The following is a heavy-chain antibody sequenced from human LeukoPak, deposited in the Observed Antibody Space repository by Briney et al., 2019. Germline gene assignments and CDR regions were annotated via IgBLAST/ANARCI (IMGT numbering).Heavy chain of an antibody. CDR3: ARVPTYYYDSSGHDGPIDY. V-gene: IGHV4-39*07. CDR1: GGSISSSSYY. D-gene: IGHD3-22*01. Sequence: SETLSLTCTVSGGSISSSSYYWGWIRQPPGNGLEWIGKINHSGTTNYNPSLKSRVTMSVDTSKHQFSLHLTSVTAADTAVYYCARVPTYYYDSSGHDGPIDYWGQGTLVTVSS. J-gene: IGHJ4*02. CDR2: INHSGTT.